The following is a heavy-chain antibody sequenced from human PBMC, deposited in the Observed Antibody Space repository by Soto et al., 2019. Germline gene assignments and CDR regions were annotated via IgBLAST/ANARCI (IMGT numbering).Heavy chain of an antibody. CDR2: IVPIYRTA. J-gene: IGHJ4*02. D-gene: IGHD6-13*01. V-gene: IGHV1-69*13. Sequence: ASVKVSCKASGGTFSSYRINWVRQAPGQGLEWVGGIVPIYRTADYAQKFQGRVTITADESARTSYMELRSLKSKDTAVYYCARNSGAKLSSSWGQGTLVSVSS. CDR3: ARNSGAKLSSS. CDR1: GGTFSSYR.